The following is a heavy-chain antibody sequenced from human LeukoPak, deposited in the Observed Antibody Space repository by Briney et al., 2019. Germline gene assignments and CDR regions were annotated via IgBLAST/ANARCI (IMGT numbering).Heavy chain of an antibody. CDR2: IKKDGSEK. V-gene: IGHV3-7*01. Sequence: PGGSLRLSCAASGFTFSSYWMSWVRQAPGKGLEWVANIKKDGSEKYYVDSVKGRFTISRDNSKNTLYLQMNSLRAEDTAVYYCAKGIAVAGTLPPSDYWGQGTLVTVSS. D-gene: IGHD6-19*01. J-gene: IGHJ4*02. CDR3: AKGIAVAGTLPPSDY. CDR1: GFTFSSYW.